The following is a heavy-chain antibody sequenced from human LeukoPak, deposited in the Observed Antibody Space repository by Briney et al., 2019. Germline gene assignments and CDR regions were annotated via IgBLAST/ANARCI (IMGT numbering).Heavy chain of an antibody. Sequence: SETLSLTCAVYGGSFSGYYWSWIRQPPGKGLEWIGEINHSGSTNYNPSLKSRVTISVDTSKNQFSLKLSSVTAADTAVYYCARVYYDILTGYPQLFDYWGQGTLVTVSS. V-gene: IGHV4-34*01. D-gene: IGHD3-9*01. CDR2: INHSGST. CDR1: GGSFSGYY. CDR3: ARVYYDILTGYPQLFDY. J-gene: IGHJ4*02.